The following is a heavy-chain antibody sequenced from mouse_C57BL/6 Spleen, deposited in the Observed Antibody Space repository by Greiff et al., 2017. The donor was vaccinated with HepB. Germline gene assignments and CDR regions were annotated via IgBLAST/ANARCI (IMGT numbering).Heavy chain of an antibody. CDR1: GYTFTSYW. Sequence: VQLQQSGTELVKPGASVKLSCKASGYTFTSYWMHWVKQRPGQGLEWIGNINPSNGGTNYNEKFKSKATLTVDTSSSTAYMQLSSLTSEDSAVYYCAREEVTTSYWDVDVGGTGTTVTVSS. CDR2: INPSNGGT. J-gene: IGHJ1*03. V-gene: IGHV1-53*01. D-gene: IGHD2-2*01. CDR3: AREEVTTSYWDVDV.